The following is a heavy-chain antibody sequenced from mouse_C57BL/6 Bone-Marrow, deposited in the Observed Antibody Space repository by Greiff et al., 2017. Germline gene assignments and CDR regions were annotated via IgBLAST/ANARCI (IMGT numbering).Heavy chain of an antibody. D-gene: IGHD2-3*01. CDR2: IYPRSGNT. J-gene: IGHJ2*01. V-gene: IGHV1-81*01. Sequence: VKLQQSGAELARPGASVKLSCKASGYTFTSSGISWVKQRTGQGLEWIGEIYPRSGNTYYNEKFKGKATLTADKSSSTAYMELRSLTSEDSAVYFCARSGWFFDYWGKGTTLTVSS. CDR1: GYTFTSSG. CDR3: ARSGWFFDY.